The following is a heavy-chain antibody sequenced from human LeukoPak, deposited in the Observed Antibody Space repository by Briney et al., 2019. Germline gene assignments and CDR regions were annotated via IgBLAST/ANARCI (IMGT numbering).Heavy chain of an antibody. CDR1: GFTFSSYA. J-gene: IGHJ4*02. V-gene: IGHV3-23*01. CDR2: ISGSGGST. Sequence: GGSLRLSCAASGFTFSSYAMSWVRQAPGKGLEWVSAISGSGGSTYYADSVKGRFTISRDNAKNSLYLQMNSLRAEDTALYYCATSHRYSYGFFDYWGQGTLVTVSS. CDR3: ATSHRYSYGFFDY. D-gene: IGHD5-18*01.